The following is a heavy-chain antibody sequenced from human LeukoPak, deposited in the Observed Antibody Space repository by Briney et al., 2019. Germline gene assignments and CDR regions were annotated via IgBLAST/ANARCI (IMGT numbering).Heavy chain of an antibody. D-gene: IGHD2-2*01. J-gene: IGHJ3*02. V-gene: IGHV4-34*01. CDR3: ATCSSTSWEAFDI. CDR1: GGSFSGYY. Sequence: SETLSLTCAVYGGSFSGYYWSWIRQPPGKGLEWIGEINHSGSTNYNPSLKSRVTISVDTSKNQFSLKLSSVTAADTAVYYCATCSSTSWEAFDIWGQGTMVTVSS. CDR2: INHSGST.